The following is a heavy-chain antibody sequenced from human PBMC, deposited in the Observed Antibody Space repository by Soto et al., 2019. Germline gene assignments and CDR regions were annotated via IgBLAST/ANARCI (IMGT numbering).Heavy chain of an antibody. D-gene: IGHD3-10*01. CDR1: GFIFEMYW. CDR2: IYNDGTYS. CDR3: TRGPRPISTGTGAY. Sequence: GGSLRLSCAASGFIFEMYWMHWVRQSPGKGLVWISRIYNDGTYSDYADSVRGRFTISRDNVNDTLYLQMNNLRAEDSGLYYCTRGPRPISTGTGAYWGQGSQVTAPQ. V-gene: IGHV3-74*01. J-gene: IGHJ4*02.